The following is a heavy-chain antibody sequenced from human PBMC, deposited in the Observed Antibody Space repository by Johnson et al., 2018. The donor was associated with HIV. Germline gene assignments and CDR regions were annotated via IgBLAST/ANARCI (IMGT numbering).Heavy chain of an antibody. Sequence: EVQLVESGGGVVLPGGSLRLSCAASGFTVSSNYMSWVRQAPGKGLEWVSVIYSGGSTYYADSVKGRFTISRDNSKNTLYLQMNSLRAEDTAVYYCARGTVCGGDCYSRAFDIWGQGTMVTVSS. D-gene: IGHD2-21*02. CDR2: IYSGGST. V-gene: IGHV3-53*01. CDR1: GFTVSSNY. J-gene: IGHJ3*02. CDR3: ARGTVCGGDCYSRAFDI.